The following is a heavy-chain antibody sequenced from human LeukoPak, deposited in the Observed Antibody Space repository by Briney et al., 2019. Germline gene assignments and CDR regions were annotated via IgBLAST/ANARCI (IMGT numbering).Heavy chain of an antibody. V-gene: IGHV3-23*01. CDR2: ISGSGGST. CDR3: AKGYDSSGYYYVFAYRIDY. CDR1: GFTFSSYA. J-gene: IGHJ4*02. D-gene: IGHD3-22*01. Sequence: EGSLRLSCAASGFTFSSYAMSWVRQAPGKGLEWVSAISGSGGSTYYADSVKGRFTISRDNSKNTLYLQMNSLRAEDTAVYYCAKGYDSSGYYYVFAYRIDYWGQGTLVTVSS.